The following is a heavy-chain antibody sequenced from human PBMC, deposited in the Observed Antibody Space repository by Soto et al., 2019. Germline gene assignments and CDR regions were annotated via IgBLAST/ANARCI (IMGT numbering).Heavy chain of an antibody. J-gene: IGHJ4*02. D-gene: IGHD5-12*01. CDR2: IIPILGIA. Sequence: QVQLVQSGAEVKKPGSSVKVSCKASGGTFSSYTISWVRQAPGQGLEWMGRIIPILGIANYAQKYQGRVKMTADKSKSTAYMEMRSLRSEDTDVNYCEREPSAYDLPAYWGQGTLVTVSS. CDR1: GGTFSSYT. V-gene: IGHV1-69*08. CDR3: EREPSAYDLPAY.